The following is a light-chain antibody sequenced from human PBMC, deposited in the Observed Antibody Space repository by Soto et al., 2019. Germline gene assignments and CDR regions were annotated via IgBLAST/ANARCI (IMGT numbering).Light chain of an antibody. CDR3: SSYTRSSTVV. J-gene: IGLJ2*01. Sequence: QSALTQPPSASGSPGQSVTISCTGTSSDVGGYNYVSWYQQHPGKAPKLMIYEVSNRPSGVSNRFSGSKSGNTASLTISGLQAEDEADYYCSSYTRSSTVVFGGGTKVTVL. CDR1: SSDVGGYNY. V-gene: IGLV2-14*01. CDR2: EVS.